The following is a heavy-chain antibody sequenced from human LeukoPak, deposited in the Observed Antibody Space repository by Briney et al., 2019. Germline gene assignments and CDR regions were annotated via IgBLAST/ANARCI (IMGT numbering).Heavy chain of an antibody. CDR3: ARLVYYDKSAYYMDV. D-gene: IGHD3-22*01. CDR2: IYYSGST. Sequence: PSETLSLTCTVSGGSISSSSYYWGWIRQLPGKGLEWIGSIYYSGSTYYNPSLKSRVTISVDTSKNQFSLKLSSVTAADTAVYYCARLVYYDKSAYYMDVWGKGTTVTVSS. J-gene: IGHJ6*03. CDR1: GGSISSSSYY. V-gene: IGHV4-39*01.